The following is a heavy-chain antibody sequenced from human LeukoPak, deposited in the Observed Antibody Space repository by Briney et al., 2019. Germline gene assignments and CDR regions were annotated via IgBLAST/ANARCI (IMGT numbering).Heavy chain of an antibody. Sequence: ASVKVSCKASGYTFTSYDINWVRQATGQGLEWMGRMNPNSGNTGYAQKFQGRVTMTRNTSISTAYMELSSLRSEDTAVYYCARVAKRSLDYYGSGTDAFDIWGQGTMVTVSS. CDR2: MNPNSGNT. D-gene: IGHD3-10*01. CDR3: ARVAKRSLDYYGSGTDAFDI. CDR1: GYTFTSYD. J-gene: IGHJ3*02. V-gene: IGHV1-8*01.